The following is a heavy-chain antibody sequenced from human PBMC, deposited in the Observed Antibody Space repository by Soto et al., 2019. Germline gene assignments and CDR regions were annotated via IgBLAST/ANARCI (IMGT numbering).Heavy chain of an antibody. V-gene: IGHV3-23*01. CDR3: AKHGLRFLEWLLYP. Sequence: HPGWSLRLSCAASGFTFSSYAMSWVRQAPGRGLEWVSAISGSGGSTYYADSVKGRFTISRDNSKNTLYLQMNSLRAEDTAVYYCAKHGLRFLEWLLYPWGQGTLVTVSS. D-gene: IGHD3-3*01. CDR2: ISGSGGST. J-gene: IGHJ5*02. CDR1: GFTFSSYA.